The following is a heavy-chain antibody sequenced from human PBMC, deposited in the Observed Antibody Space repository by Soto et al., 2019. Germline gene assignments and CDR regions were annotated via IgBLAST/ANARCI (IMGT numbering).Heavy chain of an antibody. Sequence: PGGSLILSCAASGFTFSSYSMNWVRQAPGKGLEWVSYISSSSSTIYYADSVKGRFTISRDNAKNSLYLQMNSLRDEDTAVYYCARDSSGGSGSSFDYWGQGTLVTVSS. V-gene: IGHV3-48*02. D-gene: IGHD3-10*01. CDR3: ARDSSGGSGSSFDY. CDR2: ISSSSSTI. J-gene: IGHJ4*02. CDR1: GFTFSSYS.